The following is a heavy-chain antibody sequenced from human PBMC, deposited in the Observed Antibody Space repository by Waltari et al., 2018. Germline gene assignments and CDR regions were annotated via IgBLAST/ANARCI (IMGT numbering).Heavy chain of an antibody. V-gene: IGHV4-34*01. CDR3: ASLPGGGWFDP. Sequence: QVQLQQWGAGLLKPSEALSLTCAVDGGSFSGYYWIWIRQPPGKGLEWIGEINHSGSTNYNPSLKSRVTISVDTSKNQFSLKLSSVTAADTAVYYCASLPGGGWFDPWGQGTLVTVSS. CDR2: INHSGST. CDR1: GGSFSGYY. D-gene: IGHD2-15*01. J-gene: IGHJ5*02.